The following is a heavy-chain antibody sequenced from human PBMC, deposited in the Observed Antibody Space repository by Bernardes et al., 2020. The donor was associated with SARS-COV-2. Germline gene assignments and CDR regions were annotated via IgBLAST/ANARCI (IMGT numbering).Heavy chain of an antibody. D-gene: IGHD6-13*01. V-gene: IGHV2-5*02. CDR1: GFSLSTSGVG. CDR3: AHDQSGGGYGDWFDA. Sequence: SGPTLVKPTQTLTLTCTFSGFSLSTSGVGVGWIRQPPGKALEWLALIYWDDDKRYSPSLKSRLTITKDTSKNQVVLTMTNMDPVDTATCYCAHDQSGGGYGDWFDAWGQGTLVTGSS. CDR2: IYWDDDK. J-gene: IGHJ5*02.